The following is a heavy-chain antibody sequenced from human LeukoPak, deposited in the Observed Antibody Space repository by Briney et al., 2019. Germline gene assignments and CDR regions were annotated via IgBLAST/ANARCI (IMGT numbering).Heavy chain of an antibody. D-gene: IGHD3-22*01. CDR2: ISGSGGST. Sequence: GGSLRLSCAASGFTFSSYAMSWVRQAPGKGLEWVSAISGSGGSTYYADSVKGRFTISRDNAKNTLYLQMNSLRDEDTAIYYCARDDRDSSGYRTFDYWGQGTLVTVSS. J-gene: IGHJ4*02. V-gene: IGHV3-23*01. CDR1: GFTFSSYA. CDR3: ARDDRDSSGYRTFDY.